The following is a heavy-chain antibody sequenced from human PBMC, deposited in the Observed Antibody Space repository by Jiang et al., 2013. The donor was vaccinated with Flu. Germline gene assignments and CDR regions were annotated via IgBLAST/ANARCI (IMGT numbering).Heavy chain of an antibody. Sequence: VQLVESGGGLVQPGGSLRLSCAASGFTFSSYSMNWVRQAPGKGLEWVSYISSSSSTIYYADSVKGRFTISRDNAKNSLYLQMNSLRAEDTAVYYCARAGDSSGYYQRSSNYFDYWGQGTLVTVSS. CDR1: GFTFSSYS. D-gene: IGHD3-22*01. CDR3: ARAGDSSGYYQRSSNYFDY. J-gene: IGHJ4*02. CDR2: ISSSSSTI. V-gene: IGHV3-48*01.